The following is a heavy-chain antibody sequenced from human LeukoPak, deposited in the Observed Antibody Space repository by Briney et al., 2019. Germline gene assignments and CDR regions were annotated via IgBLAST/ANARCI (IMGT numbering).Heavy chain of an antibody. J-gene: IGHJ4*02. V-gene: IGHV3-74*01. CDR3: AKVLPGPFHY. D-gene: IGHD1-1*01. CDR1: GFTFKLYW. CDR2: INDDGSDT. Sequence: PGGSLRLSCAASGFTFKLYWMHWVRQVPGKRPVWVSRINDDGSDTIYADSVRGRFTISRDNSKNTLYLQMNSLRAEDTAVYYCAKVLPGPFHYWGQGTLVTVSS.